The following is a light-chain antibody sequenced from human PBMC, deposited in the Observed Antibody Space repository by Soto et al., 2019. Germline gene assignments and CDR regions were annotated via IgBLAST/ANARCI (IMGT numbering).Light chain of an antibody. J-gene: IGKJ1*01. V-gene: IGKV3-15*01. CDR2: GAS. CDR3: QQYRNWPRT. CDR1: QSVSSY. Sequence: EIVLTQSPATLCLTPGERATLSCRASQSVSSYLAWYQQKPGQAPRLLIYGASTRATDMPGRFSGRGSGTEFTLTISSLQSEDYAVYYCQQYRNWPRTFGQGTKVDIK.